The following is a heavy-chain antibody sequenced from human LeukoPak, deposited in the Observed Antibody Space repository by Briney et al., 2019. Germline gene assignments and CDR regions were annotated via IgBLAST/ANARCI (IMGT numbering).Heavy chain of an antibody. CDR1: GYTFTSCG. D-gene: IGHD6-13*01. J-gene: IGHJ6*02. V-gene: IGHV1-18*01. CDR2: ISAYNGNT. Sequence: ASVKVSCKASGYTFTSCGISWVRQAPGQGLEWMGWISAYNGNTNYAQKLQGRVTMTTDTSTSTAYMELRSLRPDDTAAYYCAREAYSSSWYSSKPPGYGMDVWGQGTTVTVSS. CDR3: AREAYSSSWYSSKPPGYGMDV.